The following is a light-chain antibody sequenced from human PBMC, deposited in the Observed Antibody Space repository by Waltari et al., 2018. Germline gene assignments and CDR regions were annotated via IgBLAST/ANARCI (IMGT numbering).Light chain of an antibody. CDR1: QSPVHSDGKTY. Sequence: DVVMTQTPLSLPVTLGQPASISCRSSQSPVHSDGKTYLSWLQERPGQPPRLLIYQISSRFSGVPDRFSGSGAVTDFTLKISRVEPEDVGVYYCLQTEQFPWTFGQGTKVEIQ. CDR3: LQTEQFPWT. V-gene: IGKV2-24*01. J-gene: IGKJ1*01. CDR2: QIS.